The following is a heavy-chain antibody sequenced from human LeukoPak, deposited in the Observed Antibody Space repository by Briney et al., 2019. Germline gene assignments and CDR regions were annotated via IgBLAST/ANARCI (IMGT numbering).Heavy chain of an antibody. Sequence: PSETLSLTCTVSGASVSSGRYYWGWIRQPPGKGLEWIGYIYYSGSTNYNPSLKSRVTISVDTSKNQFSLKLSSVTAADTAVYYCARFVVRGVITNWGQGTLVTVSS. CDR3: ARFVVRGVITN. J-gene: IGHJ4*02. CDR1: GASVSSGRYY. CDR2: IYYSGST. D-gene: IGHD3-10*01. V-gene: IGHV4-61*01.